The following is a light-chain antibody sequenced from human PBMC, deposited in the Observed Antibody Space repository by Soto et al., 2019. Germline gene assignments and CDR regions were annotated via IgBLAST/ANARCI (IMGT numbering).Light chain of an antibody. V-gene: IGKV3-11*01. Sequence: DILLTQSPATLSLSPVEGATLSCRASQSVGSYLAWYQQKLGQAPRLLIYDASKRATGIPARFSGSGSGTDFTLTISRLEPEDFAVYYCQQYGTSPRTFGQGTKVDIK. CDR3: QQYGTSPRT. CDR2: DAS. J-gene: IGKJ1*01. CDR1: QSVGSY.